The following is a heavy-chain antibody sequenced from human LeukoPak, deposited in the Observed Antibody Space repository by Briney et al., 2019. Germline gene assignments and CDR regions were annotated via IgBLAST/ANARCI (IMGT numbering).Heavy chain of an antibody. CDR1: GFTFSSYS. CDR2: ISSSSSYI. D-gene: IGHD5-18*01. J-gene: IGHJ4*02. V-gene: IGHV3-21*04. Sequence: GGSLRLSCAASGFTFSSYSMNWVRQAPGKGLEWVSSISSSSSYIYYADSVKGRFTISRDNAKNSLYLQMNSLRAEDTAVYYCAKDNSLGYFDYWGQGTLVTVSS. CDR3: AKDNSLGYFDY.